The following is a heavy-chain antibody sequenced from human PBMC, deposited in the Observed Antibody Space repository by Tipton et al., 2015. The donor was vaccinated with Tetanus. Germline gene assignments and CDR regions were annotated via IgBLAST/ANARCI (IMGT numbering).Heavy chain of an antibody. CDR3: ARDFGSNHNWFDP. V-gene: IGHV4-31*03. J-gene: IGHJ5*02. Sequence: TLSLTCTVSGDSISSGPYSWSWLRQHPGKGLELIGYIYYSGTSYISPSLTRRVSIAVDTSRNQFSLNLTSVTVADSAVYFCARDFGSNHNWFDPWGQGTPVTVSS. D-gene: IGHD6-13*01. CDR1: GDSISSGPYS. CDR2: IYYSGTS.